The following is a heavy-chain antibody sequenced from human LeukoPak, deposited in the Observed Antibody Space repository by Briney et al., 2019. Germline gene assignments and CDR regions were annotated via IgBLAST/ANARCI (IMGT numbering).Heavy chain of an antibody. CDR3: AKAPTSYSSSWVDY. CDR2: ISGSGGST. D-gene: IGHD6-13*01. CDR1: GFTFSSYA. J-gene: IGHJ4*02. Sequence: GGSLRLSCAASGFTFSSYAMSWVRQAPGKGLEWVSAISGSGGSTYYADSVKGRFTISRDNSKNTLYLQMNSLRAEDTAVYYWAKAPTSYSSSWVDYWGQGTLVTVSS. V-gene: IGHV3-23*01.